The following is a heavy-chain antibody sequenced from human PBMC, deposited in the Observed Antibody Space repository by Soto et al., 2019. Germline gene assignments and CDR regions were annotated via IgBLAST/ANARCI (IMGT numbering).Heavy chain of an antibody. CDR1: GGSFSGYY. CDR2: INHSGST. Sequence: PSETLSLTCAVYGGSFSGYYWSWIRQPPGKGLEWIGEINHSGSTNYNPSLKSRVTISVDTSKNQFSLKLSSVTAADTAVYYCARAKGYYYYGMDVWGQGTTVTVSS. V-gene: IGHV4-34*01. CDR3: ARAKGYYYYGMDV. J-gene: IGHJ6*02.